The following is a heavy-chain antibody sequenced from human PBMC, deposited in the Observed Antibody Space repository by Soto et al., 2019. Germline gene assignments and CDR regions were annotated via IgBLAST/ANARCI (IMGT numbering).Heavy chain of an antibody. Sequence: SETLSLTCTVSGGSINNSSNYWGWIRQPPGKGLEWIGNIYYSGSSYYTPSLKSRVTISVDTSKNQFSLKLSSVTAADTAMYYCVRYFAHFDGWGQGTLVTVSS. CDR1: GGSINNSSNY. V-gene: IGHV4-39*01. CDR2: IYYSGSS. CDR3: VRYFAHFDG. D-gene: IGHD3-9*01. J-gene: IGHJ4*02.